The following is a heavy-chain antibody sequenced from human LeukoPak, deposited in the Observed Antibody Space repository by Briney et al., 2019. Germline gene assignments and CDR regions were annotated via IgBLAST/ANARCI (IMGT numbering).Heavy chain of an antibody. CDR1: GFTFSSYG. D-gene: IGHD5-24*01. J-gene: IGHJ4*02. V-gene: IGHV3-23*01. Sequence: GGTLRLSCAASGFTFSSYGMSWVRQAPGKGLEWVSAISGSGGSTYYADSVKGRFTISRDNSKNTLYLQMNSLRAEDTAVYYCARDFREMATIYPYYFDYWGQGTLVTVSS. CDR3: ARDFREMATIYPYYFDY. CDR2: ISGSGGST.